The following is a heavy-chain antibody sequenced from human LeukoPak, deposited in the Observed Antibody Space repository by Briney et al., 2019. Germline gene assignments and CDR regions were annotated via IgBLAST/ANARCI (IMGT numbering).Heavy chain of an antibody. CDR1: GGSISSYY. CDR2: IYTSGST. V-gene: IGHV4-4*07. J-gene: IGHJ4*02. D-gene: IGHD1-14*01. Sequence: SETLSLTCTVSGGSISSYYWSWIRQPAGKGLEWIGRIYTSGSTNYNPTLKSRVTMSVDTSKNQFSLKLSSVTAADTAVYYCARPEDRPTTFDYWGQGTLVTVSS. CDR3: ARPEDRPTTFDY.